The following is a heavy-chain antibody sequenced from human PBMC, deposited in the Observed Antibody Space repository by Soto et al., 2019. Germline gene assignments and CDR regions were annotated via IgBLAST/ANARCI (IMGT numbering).Heavy chain of an antibody. D-gene: IGHD4-17*01. J-gene: IGHJ4*02. Sequence: ASVKVSCKASGYTFTSYAMHWVRQAPGQRLEWMGWINGGNGNTKYSQKFQGRVTITRDTSASTAYMELSSLRSEDTAVYYCARLAPGDYVGHFDYWGQGTLVTVSS. CDR2: INGGNGNT. V-gene: IGHV1-3*01. CDR3: ARLAPGDYVGHFDY. CDR1: GYTFTSYA.